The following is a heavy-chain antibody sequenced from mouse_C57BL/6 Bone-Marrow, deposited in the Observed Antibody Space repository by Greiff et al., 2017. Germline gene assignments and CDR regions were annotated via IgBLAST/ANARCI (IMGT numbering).Heavy chain of an antibody. V-gene: IGHV5-4*01. D-gene: IGHD2-3*01. CDR3: ARDSYDGYYPSAY. CDR2: ISDGGSYT. J-gene: IGHJ3*01. Sequence: EVKVEESGGGLVKPGGSLKLSCAASGFTFSSYAMSWVRQTPEKRLEWVATISDGGSYTYYPDNVKGRFTISRDNAKNNLYLQMSHLKSEDTAMYYCARDSYDGYYPSAYWGQGTLVTVSA. CDR1: GFTFSSYA.